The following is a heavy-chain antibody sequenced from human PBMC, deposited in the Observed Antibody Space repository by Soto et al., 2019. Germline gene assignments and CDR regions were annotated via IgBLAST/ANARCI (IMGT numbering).Heavy chain of an antibody. V-gene: IGHV3-9*01. CDR2: ISWNSGSI. D-gene: IGHD4-4*01. CDR1: GFTFDDYA. CDR3: AKSAGYSNYVSYYYYMDV. J-gene: IGHJ6*03. Sequence: EVQLVESGGGLVQPGRSLRLSCAASGFTFDDYAMHWVRQAPGKGLEWVSGISWNSGSIGYADSVKGRFTISRDNAKNSQYLQMNRLRAEDTALYYCAKSAGYSNYVSYYYYMDVWGKGTTVTVSS.